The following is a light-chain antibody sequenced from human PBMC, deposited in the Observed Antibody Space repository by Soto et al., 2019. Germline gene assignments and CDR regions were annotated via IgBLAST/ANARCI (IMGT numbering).Light chain of an antibody. J-gene: IGKJ3*01. CDR3: QQRRNWPPEVT. CDR2: DAY. Sequence: DIVLTQSPDTLSLSPGERATLSCRASQSVSSSLAWYQQKPGQAPRLLIYDAYKRSTGIPARFSGSGSGTDFTLTISIREPEDFAVSYCQQRRNWPPEVTFGPGTKVDIK. V-gene: IGKV3-11*01. CDR1: QSVSSS.